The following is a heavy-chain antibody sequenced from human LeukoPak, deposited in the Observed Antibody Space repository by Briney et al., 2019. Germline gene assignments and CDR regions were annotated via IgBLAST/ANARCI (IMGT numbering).Heavy chain of an antibody. CDR2: IYYSGST. CDR3: ASTIAAAGTLDAFDI. CDR1: GYSISSGYY. D-gene: IGHD6-13*01. Sequence: SETLSLTCTVSGYSISSGYYWGWIRQPPGKGLEWIGSIYYSGSTYYNPSLKSRVTISVDTSKNQFSLKLSSVTAADTAVYYCASTIAAAGTLDAFDIWGQGTMVTVSS. J-gene: IGHJ3*02. V-gene: IGHV4-38-2*02.